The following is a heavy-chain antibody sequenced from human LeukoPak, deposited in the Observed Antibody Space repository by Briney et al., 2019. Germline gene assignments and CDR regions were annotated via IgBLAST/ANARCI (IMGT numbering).Heavy chain of an antibody. CDR3: ARAHYQLLSLDY. CDR2: IYTSGST. Sequence: ASQTLSLTCTVSGGSISSGSYYWSWIRQPAGKGLEWIGRIYTSGSTNYNPSLKSRVTISVDTSKNQFSLNLSSVTAADTAVYYCARAHYQLLSLDYWGQGTLVTVSS. V-gene: IGHV4-61*02. D-gene: IGHD2-2*01. CDR1: GGSISSGSYY. J-gene: IGHJ4*02.